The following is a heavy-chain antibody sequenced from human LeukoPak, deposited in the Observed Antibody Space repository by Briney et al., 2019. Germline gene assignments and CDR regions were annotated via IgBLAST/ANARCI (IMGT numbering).Heavy chain of an antibody. Sequence: ASVTVSCKASGYTFTNYGIGWVRQAPGQGLEWIVWISAYNGNTNYAQKFQGRVTKTTDTSTSTAYMELRSLRSDDTAVYYCATIRLRSFDYWGQGTLVTVSS. CDR1: GYTFTNYG. J-gene: IGHJ4*02. D-gene: IGHD4-17*01. V-gene: IGHV1-18*01. CDR3: ATIRLRSFDY. CDR2: ISAYNGNT.